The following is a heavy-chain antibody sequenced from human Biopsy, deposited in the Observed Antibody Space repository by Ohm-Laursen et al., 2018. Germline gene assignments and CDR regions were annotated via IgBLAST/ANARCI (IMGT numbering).Heavy chain of an antibody. D-gene: IGHD3-22*01. CDR1: GGSIGGGEYY. J-gene: IGHJ2*01. Sequence: SDTLSLTCTVSGGSIGGGEYYWNWIRQHPGKGLEWIGLISYSGTTFYNPSLESLLTISIDTSKNHFSLNLRSVTAADTAVYYCARGVPHYDGRGFPLAGYWYFDLWGRGTLVTVSS. CDR2: ISYSGTT. V-gene: IGHV4-31*01. CDR3: ARGVPHYDGRGFPLAGYWYFDL.